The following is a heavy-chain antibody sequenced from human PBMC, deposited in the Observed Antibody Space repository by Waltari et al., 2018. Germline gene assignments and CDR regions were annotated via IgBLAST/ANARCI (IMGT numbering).Heavy chain of an antibody. J-gene: IGHJ5*02. CDR2: INTDGSIT. Sequence: EVQLVESGGDLVQPGGSLRLSCAASGITFSIYWMHWVRHAPGTGLVWVSRINTDGSITIYADSVRGRFTISRDNAKNTLYLQMNSLRVDDSAVYYCTRGVAEGFDPWGQGTLVTVSS. V-gene: IGHV3-74*01. D-gene: IGHD2-15*01. CDR3: TRGVAEGFDP. CDR1: GITFSIYW.